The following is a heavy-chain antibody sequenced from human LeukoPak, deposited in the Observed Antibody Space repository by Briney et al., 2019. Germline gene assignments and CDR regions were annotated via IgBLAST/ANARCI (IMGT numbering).Heavy chain of an antibody. CDR2: IGTAGDT. J-gene: IGHJ6*02. V-gene: IGHV3-13*04. Sequence: PGGSLRLSCAASGFTFSSYDMHWVRQATGKGLEWVSAIGTAGDTYYPGSVKGRFAISRENAKNSLYLQMNSLRAGDTAVYYCARSNPKFCSGGSCYLPYYYGMDVWGQGTTVTVSS. CDR1: GFTFSSYD. CDR3: ARSNPKFCSGGSCYLPYYYGMDV. D-gene: IGHD2-15*01.